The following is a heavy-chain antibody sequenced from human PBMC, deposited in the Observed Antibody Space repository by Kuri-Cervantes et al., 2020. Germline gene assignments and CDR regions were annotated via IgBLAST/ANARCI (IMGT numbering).Heavy chain of an antibody. Sequence: GSLRLSCTVSGGSISSYYWSWIRQPPGKGLEWIGYIYYSGSTNYNPSLKSRVTITVDTSKNQFSLKLSSVTAADTAVYYCARANGYSSSWGFDPWGQGTLVTVSS. V-gene: IGHV4-59*08. D-gene: IGHD6-13*01. CDR3: ARANGYSSSWGFDP. CDR1: GGSISSYY. J-gene: IGHJ5*02. CDR2: IYYSGST.